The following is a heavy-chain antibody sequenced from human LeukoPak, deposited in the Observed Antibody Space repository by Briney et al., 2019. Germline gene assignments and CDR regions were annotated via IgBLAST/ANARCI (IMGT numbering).Heavy chain of an antibody. CDR3: AKESGDCGADCLALNDY. Sequence: HSGGSLRLSCAASGFTFRNYPMHWVRQAPGKGLEWVAVTSYDGSKKYYADSVKGRFTVSRDNTKNSLYLQMDSLTAEDTAVYFCAKESGDCGADCLALNDYWGQGTLVTVSS. D-gene: IGHD2-21*02. J-gene: IGHJ4*02. V-gene: IGHV3-30-3*01. CDR2: TSYDGSKK. CDR1: GFTFRNYP.